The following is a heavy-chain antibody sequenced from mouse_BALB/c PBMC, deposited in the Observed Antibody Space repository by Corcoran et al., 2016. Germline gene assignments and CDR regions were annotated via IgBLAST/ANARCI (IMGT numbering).Heavy chain of an antibody. D-gene: IGHD3-1*01. J-gene: IGHJ4*01. V-gene: IGHV1-18*01. CDR3: ARDCARATSYAMDY. Sequence: EVQLQQFGPELVKPGASVKISCKTSGYTFTEYTMHWVKQSHGKSLEWSGGINPNNGGTSYNQKFKGKATLTVDKSASTAYIELRSLTSEDSAVYYCARDCARATSYAMDYWGQGTSVTVSS. CDR2: INPNNGGT. CDR1: GYTFTEYT.